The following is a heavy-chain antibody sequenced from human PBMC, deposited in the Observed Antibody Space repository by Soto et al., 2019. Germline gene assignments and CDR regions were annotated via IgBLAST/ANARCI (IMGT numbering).Heavy chain of an antibody. CDR1: GDSISSDY. CDR3: ARSPYSSSSHFDF. CDR2: VDYSGST. J-gene: IGHJ4*02. V-gene: IGHV4-59*01. D-gene: IGHD6-6*01. Sequence: QVQLQESGPGLVKPSETLSLTCTISGDSISSDYWSWIRQPPGRGLEWIGYVDYSGSTNYNPSLKSRVTISVDTSKNQFSLRLSSVTAADAAVYYCARSPYSSSSHFDFWGQGILVTVSS.